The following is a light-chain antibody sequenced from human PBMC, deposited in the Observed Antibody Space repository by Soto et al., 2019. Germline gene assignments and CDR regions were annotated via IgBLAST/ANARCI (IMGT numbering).Light chain of an antibody. J-gene: IGKJ2*01. Sequence: EIVLTQSPGTLSLSPGERATLSCRASQSVSSSYLAWYQQKPGQAPRLLIYGASSRATGIPDRFSGSGSGTDFTLTISRLEAEDCAVYYCQQYGSSPLYAFGQGTKREIK. CDR2: GAS. CDR3: QQYGSSPLYA. CDR1: QSVSSSY. V-gene: IGKV3-20*01.